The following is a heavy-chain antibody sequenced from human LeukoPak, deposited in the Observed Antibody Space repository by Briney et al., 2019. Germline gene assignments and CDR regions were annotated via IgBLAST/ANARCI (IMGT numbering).Heavy chain of an antibody. J-gene: IGHJ6*02. V-gene: IGHV6-1*01. CDR1: GDSVSSNSAA. CDR2: TYYRSKWYN. D-gene: IGHD6-19*01. CDR3: ARGGSGWADYYYYGMDV. Sequence: SQTLSLTCAISGDSVSSNSAAWNWIRQSPSIGLEWLGRTYYRSKWYNDYAVSVKSRIPINPDTSKNQFSLQLNSVTPEDTAVYYCARGGSGWADYYYYGMDVWGQGTTVTVSS.